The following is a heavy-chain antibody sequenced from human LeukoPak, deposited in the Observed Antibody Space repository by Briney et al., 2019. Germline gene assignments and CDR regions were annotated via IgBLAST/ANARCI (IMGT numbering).Heavy chain of an antibody. Sequence: SGATLGLSGAASGLTFRRVEVNWLLQAPGKRLKCLSYISGDGTTIQYADSVKGRFTISRDNANNSLYLQMDSLRVEDTAVYYCARAVSAARVYDYWGQGTLVTVSS. J-gene: IGHJ4*02. CDR3: ARAVSAARVYDY. CDR2: ISGDGTTI. D-gene: IGHD2-15*01. CDR1: GLTFRRVE. V-gene: IGHV3-48*03.